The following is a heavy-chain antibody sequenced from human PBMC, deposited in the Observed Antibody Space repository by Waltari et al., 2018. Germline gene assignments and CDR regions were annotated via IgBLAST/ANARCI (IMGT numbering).Heavy chain of an antibody. CDR2: IDSGGST. J-gene: IGHJ6*02. Sequence: EVQLVESGGGLIQPGGSLRLSCAASGFTVSSNYMSWVRQAPGKGLEWVSVIDSGGSTYYADSVKGRFSISRENSKNTLYLQMNSLRAEDTAVYYCARDSPAGDSSPPGYGMDVWGQGTTVTASS. CDR3: ARDSPAGDSSPPGYGMDV. CDR1: GFTVSSNY. D-gene: IGHD6-6*01. V-gene: IGHV3-53*01.